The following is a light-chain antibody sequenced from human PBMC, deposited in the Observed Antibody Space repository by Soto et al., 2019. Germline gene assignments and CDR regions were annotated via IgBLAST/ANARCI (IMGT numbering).Light chain of an antibody. J-gene: IGKJ1*01. CDR1: QSVSSN. V-gene: IGKV3-15*01. Sequence: EVVMTQSPATLSVSPGGRATLSCRASQSVSSNLAWYQQKPGQAPRLLIYGASTRATGIPARYSGSGSVTEFTLTIRTLQSEDFEVDYCPQYNDWPPSTFGKGTKVEIQ. CDR2: GAS. CDR3: PQYNDWPPST.